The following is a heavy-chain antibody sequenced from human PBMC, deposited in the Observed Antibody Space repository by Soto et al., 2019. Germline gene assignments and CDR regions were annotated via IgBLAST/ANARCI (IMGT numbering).Heavy chain of an antibody. CDR1: GFTVSSNY. Sequence: GGSLRLSCAASGFTVSSNYMSWVRQAPGKGLEWVSVIYSGGSTYYADSVKGRFTISRDNSKNTLYLQMNSLRAEDTAVYYCASLDQMTTAVYWGQGTLVTVSS. CDR3: ASLDQMTTAVY. J-gene: IGHJ4*02. CDR2: IYSGGST. V-gene: IGHV3-66*01. D-gene: IGHD4-17*01.